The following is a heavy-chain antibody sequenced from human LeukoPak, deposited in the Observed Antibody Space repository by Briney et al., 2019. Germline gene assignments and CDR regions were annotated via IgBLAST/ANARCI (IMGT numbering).Heavy chain of an antibody. D-gene: IGHD5-18*01. CDR3: TTEGYTYGFHGLDV. V-gene: IGHV3-15*01. J-gene: IGHJ6*04. CDR1: GFTFDSAW. Sequence: GGSLRLSCAASGFTFDSAWMSWVRQAPGKGLEWVGRIKSKTDGGTTDYAAPVKGRFTISRDGSKNKLSLQMSSLKTEDTAVYYCTTEGYTYGFHGLDVWGRGTTVTVSS. CDR2: IKSKTDGGTT.